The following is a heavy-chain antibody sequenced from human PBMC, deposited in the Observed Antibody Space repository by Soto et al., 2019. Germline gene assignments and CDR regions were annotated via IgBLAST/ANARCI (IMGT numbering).Heavy chain of an antibody. V-gene: IGHV1-46*01. J-gene: IGHJ4*02. D-gene: IGHD1-26*01. Sequence: EASVKVSCKASGYTFTNYYIHWVRQAPGQGLEWMGIINPSTGSTTYAQKFQGRVTLTRDTSTSTVYMDLSSLRSEDTAVYYCARGRSGWEPFQDFDYWGQGTLVTVSS. CDR3: ARGRSGWEPFQDFDY. CDR2: INPSTGST. CDR1: GYTFTNYY.